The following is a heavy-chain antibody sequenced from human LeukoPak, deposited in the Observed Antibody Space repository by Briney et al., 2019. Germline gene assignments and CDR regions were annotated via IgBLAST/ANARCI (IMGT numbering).Heavy chain of an antibody. V-gene: IGHV4-59*01. CDR1: VVSLSVFF. CDR2: IYYSGIT. CDR3: VSGDFCSSSNCYLRPMDV. J-gene: IGHJ6*03. Sequence: PSETLSLTCTVSVVSLSVFFWNWIRQPPGQGLGGLGGIYYSGITTYNPSLRSRVTVSVDPAKHPCSLTLRTVAASDPAVSLCVSGDFCSSSNCYLRPMDVWGKGTTVTVSS. D-gene: IGHD2-2*01.